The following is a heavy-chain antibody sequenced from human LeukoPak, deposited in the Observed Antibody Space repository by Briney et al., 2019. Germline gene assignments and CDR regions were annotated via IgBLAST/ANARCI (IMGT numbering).Heavy chain of an antibody. D-gene: IGHD5-12*01. CDR1: GFTFDNYA. J-gene: IGHJ4*02. V-gene: IGHV3-49*03. CDR2: IRSKIYGGTT. Sequence: GRSLRLSCTASGFTFDNYAMSWFRQAPGKGLEWVGFIRSKIYGGTTEYAASVKGRFTISRDDSKSIAYLQMTSLKSEDTAVYYCVRYSGDADYWGQGTLVTASS. CDR3: VRYSGDADY.